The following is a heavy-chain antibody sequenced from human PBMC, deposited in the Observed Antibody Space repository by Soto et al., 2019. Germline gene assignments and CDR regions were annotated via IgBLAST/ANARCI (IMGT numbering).Heavy chain of an antibody. CDR3: AREGSGYNL. Sequence: SVKVSCKASGGSFSSFGISWVRQAPGQGLEWMGGIIPVFGRPNYAQRFRGRLTITAAESTNTVYLELIDLRSEDTPVYYCAREGSGYNLWGQGTQVTVSS. CDR2: IIPVFGRP. V-gene: IGHV1-69*13. J-gene: IGHJ1*01. D-gene: IGHD5-12*01. CDR1: GGSFSSFG.